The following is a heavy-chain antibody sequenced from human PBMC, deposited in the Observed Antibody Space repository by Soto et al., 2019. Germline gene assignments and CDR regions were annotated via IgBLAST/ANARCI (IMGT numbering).Heavy chain of an antibody. CDR2: ISYDGSNK. J-gene: IGHJ4*02. Sequence: QVQLVESGGGVVQPGRSLRLSCAASGFTFSSYGMHWVRQAPGKGLEWVAVISYDGSNKYYADSVKGRFTISRDNSKNTLYLQMNSLRAEDTAVYYCAKGPYGDHQGVDYWGQGTLVTVSS. CDR1: GFTFSSYG. CDR3: AKGPYGDHQGVDY. D-gene: IGHD4-17*01. V-gene: IGHV3-30*18.